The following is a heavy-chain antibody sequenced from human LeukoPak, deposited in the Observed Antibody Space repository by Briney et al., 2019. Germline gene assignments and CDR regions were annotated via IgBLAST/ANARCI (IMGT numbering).Heavy chain of an antibody. CDR3: AREEVATYGMDV. V-gene: IGHV1-2*04. Sequence: ASVKVSCKASGYTFTGCYMHWVRQAPGQGLEWMGWINPNSGGTNYAQKFQGWVTMTRDTSISTAYMELSRLRSDDTAVYYCAREEVATYGMDVWGQGTTVTVSS. J-gene: IGHJ6*02. CDR2: INPNSGGT. D-gene: IGHD5-12*01. CDR1: GYTFTGCY.